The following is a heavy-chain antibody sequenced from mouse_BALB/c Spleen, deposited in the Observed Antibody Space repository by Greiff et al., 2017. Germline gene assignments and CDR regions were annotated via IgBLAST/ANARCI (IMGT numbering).Heavy chain of an antibody. J-gene: IGHJ3*01. D-gene: IGHD2-4*01. CDR1: GFNIKDYY. Sequence: EVQLQQSGAELVRSGASVKLSCTASGFNIKDYYMHWVKQRPEQGLEWIGWIDPENGDTEYAPKFQGKATMTADTSSNTAYLQLSSLTSEDTAVYYCNARSTMITTVFAYWGQGTLVTVSA. CDR2: IDPENGDT. CDR3: NARSTMITTVFAY. V-gene: IGHV14-4*02.